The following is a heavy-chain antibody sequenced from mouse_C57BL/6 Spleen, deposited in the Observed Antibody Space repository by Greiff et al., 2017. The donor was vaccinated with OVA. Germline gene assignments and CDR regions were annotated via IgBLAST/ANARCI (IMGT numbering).Heavy chain of an antibody. Sequence: QVQLQQPGAELVKPGASVKLSCKASGYTFTSYSMHWVKQRPGPGLEWIGRIDPNSGGTTYNEKFKSKATLTVDTPSSTAYMQLSSLTSEDSAVYYCARWDDYGNYGRDDWGQGTSVTVSS. V-gene: IGHV1-72*01. CDR1: GYTFTSYS. J-gene: IGHJ4*01. CDR3: ARWDDYGNYGRDD. CDR2: IDPNSGGT. D-gene: IGHD1-1*01.